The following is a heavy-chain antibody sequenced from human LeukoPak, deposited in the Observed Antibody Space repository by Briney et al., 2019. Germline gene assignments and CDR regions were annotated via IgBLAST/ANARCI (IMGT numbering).Heavy chain of an antibody. CDR3: TRHSQQLGYYFDY. D-gene: IGHD6-13*01. CDR2: IYYSGST. J-gene: IGHJ4*02. V-gene: IGHV4-59*08. Sequence: KPSETLSLTCTVSGGSISSYYWSWIRQPPGKGLEWIGYIYYSGSTNYNPSLKSRVTISVDTSKNQFSLKLSSVTAADTAVYYCTRHSQQLGYYFDYWGQGTLVTVSS. CDR1: GGSISSYY.